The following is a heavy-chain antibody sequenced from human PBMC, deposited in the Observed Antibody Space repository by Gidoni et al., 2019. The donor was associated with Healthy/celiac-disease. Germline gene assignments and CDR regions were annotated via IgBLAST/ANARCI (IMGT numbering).Heavy chain of an antibody. J-gene: IGHJ5*02. CDR1: GDSISSGTYS. D-gene: IGHD2-2*01. CDR2: IYTSGRT. V-gene: IGHV4-61*02. CDR3: ERSVGSRYQLLDP. Sequence: QVQLQESGPGLVKPSQPLSLTCTFSGDSISSGTYSWSWIRQPAGKGLEWIGSIYTSGRTNYNTSLKRRVIIEVETSKNQFAMKLSSVTAADTAVYYCERSVGSRYQLLDPWGQGTLVTVSA.